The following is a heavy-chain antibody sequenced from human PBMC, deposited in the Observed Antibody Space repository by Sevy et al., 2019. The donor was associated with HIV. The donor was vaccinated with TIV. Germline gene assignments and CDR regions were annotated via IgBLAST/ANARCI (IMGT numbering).Heavy chain of an antibody. D-gene: IGHD3-22*01. CDR3: AKTEYYYDSSGYYYFDY. CDR2: FDPQDGET. Sequence: ASVKVSCKVSGYTITKLSIHWVRQAPGKGLEWMGDFDPQDGETIYAERFQGRLTMTVDTSTDTAYMELSSLTSEDTAVYYCAKTEYYYDSSGYYYFDYWGQGTLVTVSS. J-gene: IGHJ4*02. CDR1: GYTITKLS. V-gene: IGHV1-24*01.